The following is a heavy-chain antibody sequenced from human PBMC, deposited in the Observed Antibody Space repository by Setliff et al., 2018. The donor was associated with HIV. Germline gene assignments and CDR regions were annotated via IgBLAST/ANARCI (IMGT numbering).Heavy chain of an antibody. D-gene: IGHD3-16*01. CDR2: IAYTGSG. Sequence: SETLSLTCTVSGGSISRRNFYWGWIRQPPGKGLEWIGSIAYTGSGYYNSSLKSRVTISVDTSRNECSLKLTSVTAADTAVYYCAREVRWGLPQGFDHWGQGSQVTVSS. J-gene: IGHJ4*02. CDR1: GGSISRRNFY. CDR3: AREVRWGLPQGFDH. V-gene: IGHV4-39*07.